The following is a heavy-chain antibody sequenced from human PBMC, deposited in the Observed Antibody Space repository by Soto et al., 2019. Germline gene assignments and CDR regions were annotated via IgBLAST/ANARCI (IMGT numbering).Heavy chain of an antibody. D-gene: IGHD5-12*01. J-gene: IGHJ3*02. CDR1: GYSFTSYW. CDR2: IYPGDSDT. CDR3: ARPIGGYSGYDDDAFDI. Sequence: PGESLKISCKGSGYSFTSYWIGWVRQMPGKGLEWMGIIYPGDSDTRYSSSFQGQVTISADKPISTAYLQWSSLKASDTAMYYCARPIGGYSGYDDDAFDIWGQGTMVTV. V-gene: IGHV5-51*01.